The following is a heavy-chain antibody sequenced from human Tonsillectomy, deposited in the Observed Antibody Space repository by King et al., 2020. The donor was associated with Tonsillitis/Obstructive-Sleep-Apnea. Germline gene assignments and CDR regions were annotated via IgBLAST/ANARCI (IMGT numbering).Heavy chain of an antibody. J-gene: IGHJ6*03. Sequence: QLVQSGAEVKKPGESLRISCKGSGYSFTSYWISWVRQMPGKGLEWMGRIDPSDSYTNYSPSFQGHVTISADKSISTAYLQWSSLKASDTAMYYCATLTHRLRYFAEHSDYYYYMDVWGKGTTVTVSS. V-gene: IGHV5-10-1*01. CDR2: IDPSDSYT. CDR3: ATLTHRLRYFAEHSDYYYYMDV. CDR1: GYSFTSYW. D-gene: IGHD3-9*01.